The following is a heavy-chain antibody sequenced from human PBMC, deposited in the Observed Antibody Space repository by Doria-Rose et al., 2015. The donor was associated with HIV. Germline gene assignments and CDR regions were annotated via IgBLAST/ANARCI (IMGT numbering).Heavy chain of an antibody. CDR1: GVSLSSPGMG. J-gene: IGHJ4*02. CDR2: IFSDDER. D-gene: IGHD6-13*01. V-gene: IGHV2-26*01. CDR3: ARIKSSRWYHKYYFDF. Sequence: QITLKESGPVLVKPTETLALTCTVSGVSLSSPGMGVSRIRQPPGKALEWLANIFSDDERSYKTSLKSRLTISRGTSKSQVVLTMTDMDPVDTATYYCARIKSSRWYHKYYFDFWGQGTLVIVPA.